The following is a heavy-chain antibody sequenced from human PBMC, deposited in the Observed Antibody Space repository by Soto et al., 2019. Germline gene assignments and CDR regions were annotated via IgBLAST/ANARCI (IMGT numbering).Heavy chain of an antibody. Sequence: QVQLVQSGAEVKKPGSSVKVSCKASGGTFSSYAISWVRQAPGQGLEWMGGIIPIFGTANYAQKFQGRVTITADESTSTACMELSSLGSEDTAVYYGAIGEDYDGSGSSEVPMDVWGQGTTFTVSS. CDR1: GGTFSSYA. V-gene: IGHV1-69*01. J-gene: IGHJ6*02. CDR2: IIPIFGTA. CDR3: AIGEDYDGSGSSEVPMDV. D-gene: IGHD3-10*01.